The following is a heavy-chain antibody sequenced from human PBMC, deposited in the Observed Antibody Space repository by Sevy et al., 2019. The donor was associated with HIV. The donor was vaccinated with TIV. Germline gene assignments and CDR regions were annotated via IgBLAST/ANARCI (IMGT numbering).Heavy chain of an antibody. D-gene: IGHD3-22*01. V-gene: IGHV4-59*01. CDR2: IYYSGST. CDR3: ARADYDSSGYYFAFDP. Sequence: SETLSLTCTVSGDSISSYYWSWIRQPPGKGLEWIGYIYYSGSTNYNPSLKSRVTMSVDTSKNQFSLKLSSVTAADTAVYYWARADYDSSGYYFAFDPWGQGTLVTVSS. CDR1: GDSISSYY. J-gene: IGHJ5*02.